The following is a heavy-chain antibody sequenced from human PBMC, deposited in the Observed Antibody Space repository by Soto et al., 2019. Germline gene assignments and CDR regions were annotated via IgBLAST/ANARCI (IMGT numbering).Heavy chain of an antibody. Sequence: GGSLRLSCAASGFIFTNYAMNWVRKAPGKGREWVSVIGGRGNSAYYADSVQGRFTISRDNSTHTLSLQMSSLTADDTAIYYCVREGRGSFDFRGRGTRGTVPS. J-gene: IGHJ3*01. CDR1: GFIFTNYA. CDR3: VREGRGSFDF. D-gene: IGHD5-12*01. V-gene: IGHV3-23*01. CDR2: IGGRGNSA.